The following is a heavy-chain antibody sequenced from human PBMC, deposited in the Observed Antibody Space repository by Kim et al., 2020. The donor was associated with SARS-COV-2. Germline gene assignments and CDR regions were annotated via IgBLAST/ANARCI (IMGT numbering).Heavy chain of an antibody. CDR3: ASGRYDYVWGSYRSNNWFDP. V-gene: IGHV3-74*01. D-gene: IGHD3-16*02. J-gene: IGHJ5*02. Sequence: RFTISRDNAKNTLYLQMNSLRAEDTAVYYCASGRYDYVWGSYRSNNWFDPWGQGTLVTVSS.